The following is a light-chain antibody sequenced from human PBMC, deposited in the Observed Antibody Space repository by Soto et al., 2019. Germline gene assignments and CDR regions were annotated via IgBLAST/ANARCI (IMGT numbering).Light chain of an antibody. CDR1: QSVSSSF. CDR3: QQYGTSPPT. J-gene: IGKJ3*01. CDR2: DAS. Sequence: IVLTQSPGTLSLSPGERVTLSCRASQSVSSSFLAWYQQKPGQAPRLLIYDASSRATGIPDRFSGSGSGTDFTLTISRLEPEDFAVYYCQQYGTSPPTFGPGTKVDIK. V-gene: IGKV3-20*01.